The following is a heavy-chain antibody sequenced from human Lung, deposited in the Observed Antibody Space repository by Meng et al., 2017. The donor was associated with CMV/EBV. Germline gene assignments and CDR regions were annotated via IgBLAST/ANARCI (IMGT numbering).Heavy chain of an antibody. J-gene: IGHJ4*02. CDR2: IRYDGSNT. Sequence: GGSLRLXCAMSGFTLSSYGMHWVRQAPGKGLEWVAFIRYDGSNTYYADSVKGRFTISRDNSKNTLYLQMNSLRAEDTAVYYCANRYSGFEDVWYFDYWGQGXLVTVSS. CDR3: ANRYSGFEDVWYFDY. D-gene: IGHD5-12*01. CDR1: GFTLSSYG. V-gene: IGHV3-30*02.